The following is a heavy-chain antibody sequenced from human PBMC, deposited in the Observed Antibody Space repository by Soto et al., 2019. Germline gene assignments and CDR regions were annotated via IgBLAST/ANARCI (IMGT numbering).Heavy chain of an antibody. J-gene: IGHJ4*02. CDR3: ARDSYTRY. CDR2: IYNDGST. V-gene: IGHV3-66*01. CDR1: GFIVSTSY. Sequence: EVQLGESGGGLVQPGGSLRLSCAVSGFIVSTSYMSWVRQAPGKGLQRVSIIYNDGSTYYADSVNGRFTVSRDDSKNTLYREILSLRAEDTAVYYCARDSYTRYWGQGTLVTVSS. D-gene: IGHD4-4*01.